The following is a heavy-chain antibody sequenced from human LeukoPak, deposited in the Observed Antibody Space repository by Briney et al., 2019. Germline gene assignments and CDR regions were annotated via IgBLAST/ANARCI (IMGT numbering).Heavy chain of an antibody. CDR1: GFTFSSYS. CDR2: ISTSSSYI. CDR3: SRGSHDYSNFHYSDY. D-gene: IGHD4-11*01. V-gene: IGHV3-21*01. J-gene: IGHJ4*02. Sequence: GGSLRLSCAASGFTFSSYSMNWVRQAPGKGLEWVSSISTSSSYIYYADSVKGRFTISRDNAKSSLYLQMNSLRAGDTAVFYCSRGSHDYSNFHYSDYWGQGTLVTVSS.